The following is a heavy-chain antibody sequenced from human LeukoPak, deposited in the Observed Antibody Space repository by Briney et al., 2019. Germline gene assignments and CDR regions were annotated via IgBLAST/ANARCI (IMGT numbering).Heavy chain of an antibody. CDR2: INPSGGST. CDR3: ARGQILSRGWYTHFDY. Sequence: VASVKVSCKASGYTFTSYYMHWVRQAPGQGLEWMGIINPSGGSTSYAQKFQGRVTMTRDTSTSTVYMELSSLRSEDTAVYYCARGQILSRGWYTHFDYWGQGTLVTVSS. D-gene: IGHD6-19*01. CDR1: GYTFTSYY. J-gene: IGHJ4*02. V-gene: IGHV1-46*01.